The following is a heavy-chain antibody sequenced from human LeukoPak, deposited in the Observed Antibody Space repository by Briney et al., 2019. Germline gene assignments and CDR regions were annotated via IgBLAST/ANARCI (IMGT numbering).Heavy chain of an antibody. V-gene: IGHV4-59*08. CDR3: ARLTYDILTGYPPPFDY. D-gene: IGHD3-9*01. Sequence: SETLSLTCTVSGGSISSYYWSWIRQPPGKGLEWIGYIYYSGSTNYNPSLKSRGTISVDTSKNQFSLKLSSVTAADTAVYYCARLTYDILTGYPPPFDYWGQGTLVTVSS. CDR1: GGSISSYY. CDR2: IYYSGST. J-gene: IGHJ4*02.